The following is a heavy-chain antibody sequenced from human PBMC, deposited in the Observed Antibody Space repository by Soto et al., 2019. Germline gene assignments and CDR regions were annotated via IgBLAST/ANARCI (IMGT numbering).Heavy chain of an antibody. Sequence: PGGSLRLSCAASGFTFSSYGMHWVRQAPGKGLEWVAVISYDGSNKYYADSVKGRFTISRDNSKNTLYLQMNSLRAEDTAVYYCAKDLGHYYYYYGMDAWGQGTTVTVSS. CDR2: ISYDGSNK. CDR3: AKDLGHYYYYYGMDA. CDR1: GFTFSSYG. V-gene: IGHV3-30*18. J-gene: IGHJ6*02.